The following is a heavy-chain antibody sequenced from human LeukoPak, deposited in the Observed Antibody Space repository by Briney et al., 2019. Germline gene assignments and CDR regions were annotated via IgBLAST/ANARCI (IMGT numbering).Heavy chain of an antibody. CDR3: ARELVVAAAPFWADNWFDP. CDR2: ISSSSSYI. CDR1: GFTFSSYS. J-gene: IGHJ5*02. V-gene: IGHV3-21*01. Sequence: GGSLRLSCAASGFTFSSYSMNWVRQAPGKGLEWVSSISSSSSYIYYADSVKGRFTISRDNAKNSLYLQMNSLRAEDTAVYYCARELVVAAAPFWADNWFDPWGQGTLVTVSS. D-gene: IGHD2-15*01.